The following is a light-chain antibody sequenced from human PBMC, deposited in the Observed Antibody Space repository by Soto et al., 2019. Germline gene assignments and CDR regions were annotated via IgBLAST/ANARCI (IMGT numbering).Light chain of an antibody. Sequence: QSALTQPPSVSGSPGQSVTISCTGTSSDVGSYNRVSWYQQPPGTAPKLMIYEVSNRPSGVPDRFSGSKSGNTASLTISGLQAEDEADYYCNSYTSSSTYAFGTGTKVTVL. CDR1: SSDVGSYNR. CDR3: NSYTSSSTYA. J-gene: IGLJ1*01. V-gene: IGLV2-18*02. CDR2: EVS.